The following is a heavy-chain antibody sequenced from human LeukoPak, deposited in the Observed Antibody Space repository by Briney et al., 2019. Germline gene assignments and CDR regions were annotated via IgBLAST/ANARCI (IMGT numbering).Heavy chain of an antibody. Sequence: GASVKVSCKASGYTFTGYYMHWVRQAPGQGLEWMGWINPNSGGTNYAQKFQGWVTMTRDTSISTAYMELSRLRSDDTAVYYCARGLSRRRYGMDVWGQGTTVTVSS. J-gene: IGHJ6*02. CDR3: ARGLSRRRYGMDV. CDR1: GYTFTGYY. CDR2: INPNSGGT. V-gene: IGHV1-2*04.